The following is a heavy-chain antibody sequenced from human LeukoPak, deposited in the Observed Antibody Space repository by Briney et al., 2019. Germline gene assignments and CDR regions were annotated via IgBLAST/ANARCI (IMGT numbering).Heavy chain of an antibody. Sequence: GGSLRLSCAASGFTFSNNWMSWVRQAPGKGLEWVANIKQDGSKKNYVDSVKGRFSISRDNDKKSMYLQMNSLRADDTAVYYCARDREAVAAPDAFDIWGQGTMVTVSS. D-gene: IGHD6-19*01. CDR2: IKQDGSKK. J-gene: IGHJ3*02. CDR1: GFTFSNNW. CDR3: ARDREAVAAPDAFDI. V-gene: IGHV3-7*01.